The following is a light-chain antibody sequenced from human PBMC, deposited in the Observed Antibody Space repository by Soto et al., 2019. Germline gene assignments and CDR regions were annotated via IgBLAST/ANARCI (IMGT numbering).Light chain of an antibody. CDR2: TNN. CDR3: AAWDDSLSGWV. J-gene: IGLJ3*02. CDR1: SSNIGSNS. Sequence: QSVLTQPPSASGTPGQRVTISCSGSSSNIGSNSVNWFQQLPGAAPKLLIYTNNQRPSGVPDRFSGSKSGTSASLAISGLQSEDEADYSCAAWDDSLSGWVFGGGTQLTVL. V-gene: IGLV1-44*01.